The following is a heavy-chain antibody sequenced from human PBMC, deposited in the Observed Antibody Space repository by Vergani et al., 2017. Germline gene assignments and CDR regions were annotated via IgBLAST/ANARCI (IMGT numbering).Heavy chain of an antibody. D-gene: IGHD2-2*02. CDR1: GITFKNAW. J-gene: IGHJ4*01. CDR3: YTDYHDY. CDR2: IRSKNDGGTA. Sequence: EVQVVESGGGLIKPGGSLRLSCVVSGITFKNAWINWVRQAPGKGLEWIGRIRSKNDGGTADYAAPLKGRFTISRDDSTDSAFLLVNNLKTEDTAVYFCYTDYHDYWGQGILVTVSS. V-gene: IGHV3-15*01.